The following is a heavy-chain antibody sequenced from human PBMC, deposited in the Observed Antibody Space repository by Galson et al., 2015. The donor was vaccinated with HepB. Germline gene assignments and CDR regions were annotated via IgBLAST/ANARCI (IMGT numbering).Heavy chain of an antibody. Sequence: QSGAEVKKPGESLKISFKGSGYSFTSYWIGWVRQMPGKGLEWMGIIYPGDSDTRYSPSFQGQVTISADKSISTAYLQWSSLKASDTAMYYCARHDTSSYCSSTSCYSRYYYGMDVWGQGTTVTVSS. J-gene: IGHJ6*02. CDR1: GYSFTSYW. V-gene: IGHV5-51*01. CDR3: ARHDTSSYCSSTSCYSRYYYGMDV. CDR2: IYPGDSDT. D-gene: IGHD2-2*01.